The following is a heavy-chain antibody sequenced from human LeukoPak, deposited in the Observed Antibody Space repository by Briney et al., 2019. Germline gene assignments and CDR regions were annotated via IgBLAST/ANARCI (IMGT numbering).Heavy chain of an antibody. J-gene: IGHJ4*02. CDR1: GGSISSGGYY. CDR2: IYYSGST. V-gene: IGHV4-31*03. CDR3: GGSAARSGTFDY. Sequence: SETLSLTCTVSGGSISSGGYYWSWIRQHPGKGLEWIGYIYYSGSTYYNPSLKSRVTISVDTSKNQFSLKLSSVTAADTAVYYCGGSAARSGTFDYWGQGTLVTVSS. D-gene: IGHD1-14*01.